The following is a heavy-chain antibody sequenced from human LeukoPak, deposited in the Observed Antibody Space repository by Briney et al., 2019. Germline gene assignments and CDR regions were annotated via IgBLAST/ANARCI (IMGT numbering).Heavy chain of an antibody. V-gene: IGHV4-34*01. CDR2: INHSGRT. Sequence: PSETLSLTCAVFGGSFSGNYWSWIRQPPGKGLEWIGEINHSGRTNYNPPLKSRVTLSVDTSKNQFSLKLRSVTAADTAVYYCARLVYYGSGSAPADYWGQGTLVTVSS. D-gene: IGHD3-10*01. J-gene: IGHJ4*02. CDR3: ARLVYYGSGSAPADY. CDR1: GGSFSGNY.